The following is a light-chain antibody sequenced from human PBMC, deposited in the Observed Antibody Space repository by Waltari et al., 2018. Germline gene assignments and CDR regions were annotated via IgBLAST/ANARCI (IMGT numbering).Light chain of an antibody. V-gene: IGLV2-23*02. CDR3: CSYAGSVV. Sequence: QPALTQPASVSGSPGQSIPISSTGTSSEFGRSNLVSWYQQHPGKAPNLMIYEVSKRPSGVSNRFSGSKSGNTASLTISGLQAEDEADYYCCSYAGSVVFGGGTKLTVL. CDR1: SSEFGRSNL. CDR2: EVS. J-gene: IGLJ2*01.